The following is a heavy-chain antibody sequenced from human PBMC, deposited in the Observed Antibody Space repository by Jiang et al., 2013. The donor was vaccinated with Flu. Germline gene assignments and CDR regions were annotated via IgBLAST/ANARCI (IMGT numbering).Heavy chain of an antibody. V-gene: IGHV4-39*01. CDR1: GGSISSSSYV. D-gene: IGHD1-14*01. CDR2: IYYSGST. CDR3: ARQGNRTPDEYYFDY. Sequence: TVSGGSISSSSYVLGAGSASPQGRGLEWIGSIYYSGSTYYNPSLKSRVTISVDTSKNQFSLKLSSVTAADTAVYYCARQGNRTPDEYYFDYWGQGTLVTVSS. J-gene: IGHJ4*02.